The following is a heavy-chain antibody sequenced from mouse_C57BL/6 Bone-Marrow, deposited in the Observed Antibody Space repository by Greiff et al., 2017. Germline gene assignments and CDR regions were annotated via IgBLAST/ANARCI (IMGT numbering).Heavy chain of an antibody. D-gene: IGHD2-4*01. J-gene: IGHJ3*01. CDR2: INSDGGST. V-gene: IGHV5-2*01. Sequence: EVQVVESGGGLVQPGESLKISCESNEYEFPSHDMSWVRKTPEKRLELVAAINSDGGSTYYPDTMERRFIISRDNTKKTLYLQMSSLRSEDTALYYCARFYDYDVGAWFAYWGQGTLVTVSA. CDR3: ARFYDYDVGAWFAY. CDR1: EYEFPSHD.